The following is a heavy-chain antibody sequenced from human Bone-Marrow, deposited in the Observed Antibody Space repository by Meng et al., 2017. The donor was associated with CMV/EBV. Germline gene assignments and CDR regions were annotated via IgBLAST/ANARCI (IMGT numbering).Heavy chain of an antibody. CDR1: GFTFSSYW. CDR2: IKQDGREK. CDR3: ARGQKADY. J-gene: IGHJ4*02. V-gene: IGHV3-7*04. Sequence: GESLKISCAASGFTFSSYWMSWVRQAPGKGLEWVANIKQDGREKYYVASVKGRYTISRDNAKNKLYLQENSLRAEDTAVYYCARGQKADYWGQGTLVTVSS.